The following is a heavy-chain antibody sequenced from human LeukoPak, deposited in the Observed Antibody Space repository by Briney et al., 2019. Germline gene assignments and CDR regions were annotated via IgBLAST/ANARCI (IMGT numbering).Heavy chain of an antibody. CDR1: GGSISSSSYY. Sequence: PSETLSLTCTVSGGSISSSSYYWGWIRQPPGKGLEWIGSIYYSGSTYYNPSLKSRVTISVDTSKNQFSLKLSSVTAADTAVYYCARGVVTTVTTFKLGWYFDLWGRGTLVTVSS. V-gene: IGHV4-39*07. D-gene: IGHD4-17*01. J-gene: IGHJ2*01. CDR3: ARGVVTTVTTFKLGWYFDL. CDR2: IYYSGST.